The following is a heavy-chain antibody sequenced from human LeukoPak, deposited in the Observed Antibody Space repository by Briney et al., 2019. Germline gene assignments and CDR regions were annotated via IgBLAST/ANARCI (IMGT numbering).Heavy chain of an antibody. D-gene: IGHD6-19*01. Sequence: KPGGSLRLSCAASGFTFSNAWMSWVRQPPGKGLEWIGTIYYSGSTYYNPSLKSRVTISVDTSKNQFSLKLSSVTAADTAMYYCARREGSGWTYFDYWGQGTLVTVSP. CDR1: GFTFSNAW. J-gene: IGHJ4*02. CDR3: ARREGSGWTYFDY. CDR2: IYYSGST. V-gene: IGHV4-39*01.